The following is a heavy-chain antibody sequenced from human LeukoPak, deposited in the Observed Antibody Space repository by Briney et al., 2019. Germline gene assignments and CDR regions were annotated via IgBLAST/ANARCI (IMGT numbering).Heavy chain of an antibody. CDR1: GGSISSSSYY. V-gene: IGHV4-39*01. D-gene: IGHD4-17*01. J-gene: IGHJ4*02. CDR3: ARLTVTTGPDYFDY. CDR2: IYYSGST. Sequence: SETLSLTCTVSGGSISSSSYYWGWIRQPPGKGLEWIGSIYYSGSTYYNPSLTSRVTISVDTSKNQFSLKLSSVTAADTAVYYCARLTVTTGPDYFDYWGQGTLVTVSS.